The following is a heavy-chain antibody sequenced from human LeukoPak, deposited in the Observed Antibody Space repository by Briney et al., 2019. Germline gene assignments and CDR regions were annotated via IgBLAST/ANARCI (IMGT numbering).Heavy chain of an antibody. V-gene: IGHV1-69*10. CDR3: ARDPYRFGELGLRKDEGFDY. CDR1: GGTFSSYA. Sequence: ASVKVSCKASGGTFSSYAISWVRQAPGQGGEWRGRIFPILGIANYAQKFQGRVTITADKPTSTAYMELSSLRSEDTAVYYCARDPYRFGELGLRKDEGFDYWGQGTLVTVSS. D-gene: IGHD3-16*01. CDR2: IFPILGIA. J-gene: IGHJ4*02.